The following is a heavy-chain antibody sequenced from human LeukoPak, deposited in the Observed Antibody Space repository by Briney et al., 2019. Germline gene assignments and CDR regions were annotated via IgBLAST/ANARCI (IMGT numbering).Heavy chain of an antibody. Sequence: PGRSLRLSCAASGSTFSSYGMHWVRQAPGKGLEWVAVIWYDGSNKYYADSVKGRFTISRDNSKNTLYLQMNSLRAEDTAVYYSAREGSRYYDFWSGLPYWGQGTLVTVSS. CDR3: AREGSRYYDFWSGLPY. CDR1: GSTFSSYG. V-gene: IGHV3-33*01. D-gene: IGHD3-3*01. J-gene: IGHJ4*02. CDR2: IWYDGSNK.